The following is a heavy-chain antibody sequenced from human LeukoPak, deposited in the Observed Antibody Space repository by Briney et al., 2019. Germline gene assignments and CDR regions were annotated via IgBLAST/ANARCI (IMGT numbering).Heavy chain of an antibody. CDR3: ARAVDSSAFSPFQH. J-gene: IGHJ1*01. CDR2: IYHTGAT. V-gene: IGHV4-39*07. CDR1: GGSISSGGYS. Sequence: PSETLSLTCAVSGGSISSGGYSWGWNRQPPGRGLEWIGSIYHTGATYYNPSLKSRVTISLDTSKHRFSLKLKSVTAADTAVYYCARAVDSSAFSPFQHWGQGTLVTVSS. D-gene: IGHD3-22*01.